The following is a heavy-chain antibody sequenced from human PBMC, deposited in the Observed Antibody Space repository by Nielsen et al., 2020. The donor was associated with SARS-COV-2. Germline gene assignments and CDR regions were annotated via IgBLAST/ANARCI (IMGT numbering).Heavy chain of an antibody. CDR1: GFSFSDYS. D-gene: IGHD3-3*01. CDR3: AKGVGLTN. Sequence: GGSLRLSCVVSGFSFSDYSMSWIRQAPGKGLEWVSYISRSGSIIQHADSVKGRFTISRDNAKNSLHLQMDNLRVEDTAVYYCAKGVGLTNWGQGTLVSVSS. V-gene: IGHV3-11*01. J-gene: IGHJ4*02. CDR2: ISRSGSII.